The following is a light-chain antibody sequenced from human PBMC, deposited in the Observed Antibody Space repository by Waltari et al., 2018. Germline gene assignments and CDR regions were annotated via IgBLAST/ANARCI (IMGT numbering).Light chain of an antibody. CDR1: QSVSSN. CDR2: GGF. J-gene: IGKJ2*01. V-gene: IGKV3-15*01. Sequence: EIVMTQSPATLSVSPGERATLSCRASQSVSSNLAWYQHQPGQAPRRFIYGGFTSASGIPARFSGSGAGTEFTLTISSLQSEDFAFYYCQQYKNWPPLYTFGQGTKLEIK. CDR3: QQYKNWPPLYT.